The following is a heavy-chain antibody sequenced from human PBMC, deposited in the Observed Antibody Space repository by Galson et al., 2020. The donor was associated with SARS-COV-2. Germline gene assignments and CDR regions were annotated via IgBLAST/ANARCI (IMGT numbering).Heavy chain of an antibody. J-gene: IGHJ1*01. CDR2: IYHTGSS. Sequence: ASETLSLTCTVSGGSISSGPYYWSWIRQLPGKGLEWVGYIYHTGSSYYNPSLKSRVTMSLDTSKNQFSLKLSSVTAADTAVYYCASVDYDQYCQHWGQGTLVTVSS. CDR3: ASVDYDQYCQH. D-gene: IGHD3-16*01. V-gene: IGHV4-31*03. CDR1: GGSISSGPYY.